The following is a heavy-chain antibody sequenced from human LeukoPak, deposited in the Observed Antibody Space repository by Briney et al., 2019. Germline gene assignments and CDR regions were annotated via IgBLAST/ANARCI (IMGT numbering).Heavy chain of an antibody. CDR3: ATSYGGEIVPFDY. CDR2: IYTRGST. V-gene: IGHV4-4*09. CDR1: GASMNSFY. J-gene: IGHJ4*02. Sequence: SETLSLTCTVSGASMNSFYLSWVRQTPRKGLEWIGRIYTRGSTDYNPSLQSRVTMSVDTSRNQFSLKLTYVTAADTAVYYRATSYGGEIVPFDYWGQGTQVTVSS. D-gene: IGHD2-21*01.